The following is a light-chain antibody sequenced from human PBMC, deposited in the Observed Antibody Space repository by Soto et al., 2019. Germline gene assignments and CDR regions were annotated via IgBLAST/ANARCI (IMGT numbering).Light chain of an antibody. CDR1: QGVSRH. Sequence: EIVMTQSPAPLSLSPGERATLSCRASQGVSRHLAWYQQKPGQAPRLLIYAASTRAAGVPARFSGSESGTEHTLTINSQQSEDFTVYHRQRNHPSPLFFGGGTKVEI. V-gene: IGKV3D-15*01. CDR2: AAS. J-gene: IGKJ4*01. CDR3: QRNHPSPLF.